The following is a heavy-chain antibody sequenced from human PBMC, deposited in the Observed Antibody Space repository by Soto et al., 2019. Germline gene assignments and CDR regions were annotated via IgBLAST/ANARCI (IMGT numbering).Heavy chain of an antibody. CDR2: TYYRSKWYN. V-gene: IGHV6-1*01. J-gene: IGHJ3*02. D-gene: IGHD3-16*02. CDR3: ARGQYYDYVWGSYRWSPDAFDI. Sequence: SQTLSLTCAISGDSVSSNSAAWNWIRQSPSRGLEWLGRTYYRSKWYNDYAVSVKSRITINPDTSKNQFSPQLNSVTPEDTAVYYCARGQYYDYVWGSYRWSPDAFDIWGQGTMVTVSS. CDR1: GDSVSSNSAA.